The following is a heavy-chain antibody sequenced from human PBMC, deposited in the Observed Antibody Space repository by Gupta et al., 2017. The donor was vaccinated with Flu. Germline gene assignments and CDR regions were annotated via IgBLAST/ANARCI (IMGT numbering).Heavy chain of an antibody. J-gene: IGHJ4*02. Sequence: QVQLQESGPGLVKPSQTLSLTCTVSGDSLNRAGYYWSWIRQHPGKGLEWIGYVYLNGDTYYNPSLQSRVSISVDTSKNQFSLEVGSVTAADTAVYYCARRGAYFFDYWGQGTLVTVS. CDR3: ARRGAYFFDY. CDR1: GDSLNRAGYY. CDR2: VYLNGDT. V-gene: IGHV4-31*03. D-gene: IGHD3-9*01.